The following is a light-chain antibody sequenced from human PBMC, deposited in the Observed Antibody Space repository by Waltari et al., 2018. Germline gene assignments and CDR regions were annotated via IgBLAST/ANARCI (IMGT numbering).Light chain of an antibody. CDR1: SSDIGGYKY. CDR3: SSYSSGSTVVL. Sequence: QSALTHPASVSASPGQSITISCIGTSSDIGGYKYVSWYQQHPGKVPKLMIYDVSERPSGVSHRFSGSKSGNTASLTISGLQAEDEADYYCSSYSSGSTVVLFGGGTKLTVL. CDR2: DVS. J-gene: IGLJ2*01. V-gene: IGLV2-14*03.